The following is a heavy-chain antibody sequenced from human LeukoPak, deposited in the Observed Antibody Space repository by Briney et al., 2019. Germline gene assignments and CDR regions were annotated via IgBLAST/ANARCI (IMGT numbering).Heavy chain of an antibody. CDR1: GGTFSSYA. V-gene: IGHV1-69*05. D-gene: IGHD5-18*01. CDR3: ALPADGQLWSLHDAFDI. Sequence: SVKVSCKASGGTFSSYAISWVRQAPGQGLEWMGRNIPIFGTANYAQKFQGRVTITTDESTSTAYMELSSLRSEDTAVYYCALPADGQLWSLHDAFDIWGQGTVVTVSS. CDR2: NIPIFGTA. J-gene: IGHJ3*02.